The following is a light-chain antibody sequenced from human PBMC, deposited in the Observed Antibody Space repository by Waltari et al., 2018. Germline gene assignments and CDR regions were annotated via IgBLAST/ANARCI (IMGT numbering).Light chain of an antibody. CDR1: TGAVTSGHY. CDR3: WLYYSGAWV. Sequence: QAVVTQEPSLTVSPGGTVTLTCASSTGAVTSGHYPHWFQQKPGQAPKTLVYDTNNKLSWTPARFSGSLVGGKAALTLSGAQPEDEADYYCWLYYSGAWVFGGGTRLTVL. CDR2: DTN. J-gene: IGLJ2*01. V-gene: IGLV7-46*01.